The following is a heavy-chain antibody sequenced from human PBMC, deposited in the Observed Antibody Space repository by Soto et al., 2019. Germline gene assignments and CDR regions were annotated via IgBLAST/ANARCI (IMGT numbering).Heavy chain of an antibody. D-gene: IGHD3-16*01. Sequence: GGSLRLSCAASGFTFSSYSMNWVRQAPGKGLEWVSSISSSSSYIYYADSVKGRFTISRDNAKNSLYLQMNSPRAEDTAVYYCARDKGKLHLGELLPGPWADMNAFDIWGQGTMVTVSS. CDR3: ARDKGKLHLGELLPGPWADMNAFDI. J-gene: IGHJ3*02. CDR2: ISSSSSYI. CDR1: GFTFSSYS. V-gene: IGHV3-21*01.